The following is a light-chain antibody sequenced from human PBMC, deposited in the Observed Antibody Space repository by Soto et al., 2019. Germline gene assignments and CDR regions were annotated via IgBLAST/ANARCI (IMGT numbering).Light chain of an antibody. CDR1: SSDVGSYNL. CDR2: GGS. J-gene: IGLJ2*01. Sequence: QSVLTLPASVSGSPGQSITISCTGTSSDVGSYNLVSWYQQHPGKAPKLMIYGGSKRPSGVSNRFSGSKSGNTASLTISGLQAEDEADYYCCSYAGSSTPVVFGVGTTVTVL. V-gene: IGLV2-23*01. CDR3: CSYAGSSTPVV.